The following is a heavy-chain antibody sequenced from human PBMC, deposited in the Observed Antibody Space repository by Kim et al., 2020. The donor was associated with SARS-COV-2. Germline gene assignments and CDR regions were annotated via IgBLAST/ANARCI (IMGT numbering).Heavy chain of an antibody. Sequence: GESLKISCKGSGYSFTSYWIGWVRQMPGKGLEWMGIIYPGDSDTRYSPSFQGQVTISADKSISTAYLQWSSLKASDTAMYYCARLMDVGYNWLYYYGMDVWGQGTTVTVSS. CDR2: IYPGDSDT. V-gene: IGHV5-51*01. D-gene: IGHD5-12*01. CDR1: GYSFTSYW. J-gene: IGHJ6*02. CDR3: ARLMDVGYNWLYYYGMDV.